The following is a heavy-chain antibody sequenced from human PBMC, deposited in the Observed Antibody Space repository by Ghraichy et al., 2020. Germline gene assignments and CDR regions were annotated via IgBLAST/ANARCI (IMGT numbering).Heavy chain of an antibody. CDR2: IYSGGST. D-gene: IGHD2-15*01. CDR1: GFTVSSNY. V-gene: IGHV3-53*01. J-gene: IGHJ6*03. Sequence: GGSLRLSCAASGFTVSSNYMSWVRQAPGKGLEWVSVIYSGGSTYYADSVKGRFTISRDNSKNTLYLQMNSLRAEDTAVYYCATCGGSSCYYYYYMDVWGKGTTVTVSS. CDR3: ATCGGSSCYYYYYMDV.